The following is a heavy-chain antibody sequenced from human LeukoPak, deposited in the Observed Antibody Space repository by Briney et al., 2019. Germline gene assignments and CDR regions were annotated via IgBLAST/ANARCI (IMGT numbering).Heavy chain of an antibody. Sequence: PSETLSLTCTVSGGSISSGGYYWSWIRQHPGKGLEWIGYIYYSGSTYYNPSLKSRVTISVDTSKNQFSLKLSSVTAADTAVYYCARRVSETYIQPFDSWGQGTLVTVSS. D-gene: IGHD2-2*01. V-gene: IGHV4-31*03. CDR1: GGSISSGGYY. J-gene: IGHJ4*02. CDR3: ARRVSETYIQPFDS. CDR2: IYYSGST.